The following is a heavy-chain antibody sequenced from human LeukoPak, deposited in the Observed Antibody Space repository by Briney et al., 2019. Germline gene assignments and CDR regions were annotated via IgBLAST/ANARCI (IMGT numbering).Heavy chain of an antibody. CDR1: GYSISSGYY. CDR2: IYHSGRT. D-gene: IGHD3-16*02. CDR3: ARGRYDYVWGSYRLPHYYYYYYMDV. J-gene: IGHJ6*03. Sequence: SETLSLTCNVSGYSISSGYYWGWIRQPPAKGLEWVGSIYHSGRTHYNPSLKSRFTISGDTSKNQFSLTLSSVTAADTAVYYCARGRYDYVWGSYRLPHYYYYYYMDVWGKGTTVTVSS. V-gene: IGHV4-38-2*02.